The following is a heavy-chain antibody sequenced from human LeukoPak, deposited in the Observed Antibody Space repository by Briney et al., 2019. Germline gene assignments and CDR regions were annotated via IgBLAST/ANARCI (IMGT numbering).Heavy chain of an antibody. Sequence: SVKVSCKASGVTFSSYAISWVRQAPGQGLEWMGGIIPIFGTANYAQKFQGRVTITADESTSTAYMELSSLRSEDTAVYYCARVKSGSYLPFDWFDPWGQGTLVTVSS. V-gene: IGHV1-69*13. CDR2: IIPIFGTA. D-gene: IGHD1-26*01. CDR1: GVTFSSYA. CDR3: ARVKSGSYLPFDWFDP. J-gene: IGHJ5*02.